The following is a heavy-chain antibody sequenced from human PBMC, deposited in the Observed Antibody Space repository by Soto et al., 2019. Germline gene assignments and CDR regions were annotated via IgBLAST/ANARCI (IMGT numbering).Heavy chain of an antibody. J-gene: IGHJ4*02. CDR3: AKAMAPVYSDGKIDY. D-gene: IGHD5-18*01. CDR1: GFTFSSYA. Sequence: EVQLLESGGGLVQPGGSLRLSCAASGFTFSSYAMNWVRQTPGKGLEWVSSIDTSGDSTYYADSVKGRFTISRDNSKNTLQLQVHSLRADDTAVSDCAKAMAPVYSDGKIDYWGQGTLVT. V-gene: IGHV3-23*01. CDR2: IDTSGDST.